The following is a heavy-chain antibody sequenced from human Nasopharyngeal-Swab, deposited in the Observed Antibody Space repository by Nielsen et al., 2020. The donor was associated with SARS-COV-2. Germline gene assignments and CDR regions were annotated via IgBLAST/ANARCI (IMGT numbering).Heavy chain of an antibody. Sequence: GESLKISCAASGFTFTTYAMCWVRQAPGKGLEWVSDISVSGDFTYYADSVKGRFTVSRDNSQNTFYLQMDSLRADDTAVYYCAKSYSGGYDASDIWGQGTMVTVSS. D-gene: IGHD1-26*01. J-gene: IGHJ3*02. CDR1: GFTFTTYA. CDR3: AKSYSGGYDASDI. CDR2: ISVSGDFT. V-gene: IGHV3-23*01.